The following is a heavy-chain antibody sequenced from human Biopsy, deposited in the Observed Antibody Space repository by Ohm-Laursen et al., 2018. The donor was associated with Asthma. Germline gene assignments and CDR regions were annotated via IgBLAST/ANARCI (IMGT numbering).Heavy chain of an antibody. CDR1: GGTFNTYV. V-gene: IGHV1-69*13. D-gene: IGHD2-15*01. J-gene: IGHJ4*02. Sequence: SVTASCKSLGGTFNTYVIGWARQAPGQGLEWLGGVNSVFGTTTYPQKFQDRVTITADDSTSTVYMELSSLRSEDTAVYYCARKAGACISRTCYSLDFWGQGTLVTVSS. CDR3: ARKAGACISRTCYSLDF. CDR2: VNSVFGTT.